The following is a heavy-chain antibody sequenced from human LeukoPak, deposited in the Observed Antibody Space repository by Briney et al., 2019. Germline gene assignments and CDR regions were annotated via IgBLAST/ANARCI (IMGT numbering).Heavy chain of an antibody. D-gene: IGHD2-21*01. J-gene: IGHJ5*02. Sequence: ASVKVSCKASGYTFTGYYMHWVRQAPGQGLEWMGWINPNSGGTNYAQKFQGRVTMTRDTSISTAYMELSRLRSDDTAVYYCARDQVFWPNNWFDPWGQGTLVTVSS. V-gene: IGHV1-2*02. CDR2: INPNSGGT. CDR1: GYTFTGYY. CDR3: ARDQVFWPNNWFDP.